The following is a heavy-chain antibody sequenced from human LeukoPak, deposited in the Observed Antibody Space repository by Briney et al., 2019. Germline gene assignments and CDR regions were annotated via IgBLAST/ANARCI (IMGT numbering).Heavy chain of an antibody. Sequence: PSETLSLTCTVSGGSISSSSYYWGWTRQPPGKGLEWIGSIYYSGSTYYNPSLKSRVTISVDTSKNHFSLKLSSVTAADTAVYHCARHYSPPAAGRRMNYYYYYYMDVSGKGTTVTVSS. CDR1: GGSISSSSYY. J-gene: IGHJ6*03. D-gene: IGHD6-13*01. CDR3: ARHYSPPAAGRRMNYYYYYYMDV. CDR2: IYYSGST. V-gene: IGHV4-39*01.